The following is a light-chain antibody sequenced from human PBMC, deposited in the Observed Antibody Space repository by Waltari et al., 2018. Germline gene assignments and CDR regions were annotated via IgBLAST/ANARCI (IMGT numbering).Light chain of an antibody. Sequence: EIVMTQSPATLSVSPGERANLSCRASQSVSSNLAWYQQKPGQAPRLLIYVASTRATCIPARFSGSGSGTEFTLTISSLQSEDFAVYYCQQYNNWPPLTFGGGTKVEIK. CDR1: QSVSSN. CDR3: QQYNNWPPLT. CDR2: VAS. J-gene: IGKJ4*01. V-gene: IGKV3-15*01.